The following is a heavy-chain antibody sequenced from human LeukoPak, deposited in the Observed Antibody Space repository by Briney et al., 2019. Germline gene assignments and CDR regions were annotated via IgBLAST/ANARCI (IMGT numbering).Heavy chain of an antibody. Sequence: GGSLRLSCAASGFTVSSNYTSWVRQAPGKGLEWVSVIYSGGSTYYADSVKGRFTISRDNSKNTLYLQMNSLRAEDTAVYYCATPSRGRELLTPFDYWGQGTLVTVSS. D-gene: IGHD1-26*01. CDR1: GFTVSSNY. J-gene: IGHJ4*02. V-gene: IGHV3-53*01. CDR2: IYSGGST. CDR3: ATPSRGRELLTPFDY.